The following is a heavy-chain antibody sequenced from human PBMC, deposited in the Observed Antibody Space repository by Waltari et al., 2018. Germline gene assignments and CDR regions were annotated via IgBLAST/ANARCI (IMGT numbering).Heavy chain of an antibody. CDR3: ARGGFYYDSRGDYYYYMDV. V-gene: IGHV1-2*06. CDR2: INPNSGGT. J-gene: IGHJ6*03. D-gene: IGHD3-22*01. CDR1: GYTFTGSY. Sequence: QVQLVQSGAEVKKPGASVKVSCKASGYTFTGSYMHWVRQAPGHGLEWMGRINPNSGGTNYAQKFQGRVTMTRDTSISTAYMELSRLRSDDTAVYYCARGGFYYDSRGDYYYYMDVWGKGTTVTVSS.